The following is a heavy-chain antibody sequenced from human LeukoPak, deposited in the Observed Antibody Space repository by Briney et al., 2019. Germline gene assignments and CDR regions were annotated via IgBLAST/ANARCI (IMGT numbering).Heavy chain of an antibody. D-gene: IGHD6-19*01. J-gene: IGHJ4*02. CDR3: VPGGLAVSGIDY. Sequence: GGSLRLSCAVSGFTFNNYWMSWVRRAPGKGLEWVANITPDGSDRYYVDSLKGRVTISRDNTKSSLYLQLNSLRAEDTAVYYCVPGGLAVSGIDYWGQGALVTVSS. CDR2: ITPDGSDR. V-gene: IGHV3-7*01. CDR1: GFTFNNYW.